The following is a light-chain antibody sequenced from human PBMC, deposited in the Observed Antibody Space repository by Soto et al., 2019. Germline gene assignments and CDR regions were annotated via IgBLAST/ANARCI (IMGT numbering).Light chain of an antibody. V-gene: IGKV3-15*01. J-gene: IGKJ2*01. CDR3: QQYNNWPPLYT. CDR1: QSVSNN. CDR2: GAS. Sequence: EIVMTQSPATLSVSPGERATLSCRASQSVSNNLAWYQQKPGQSPRLLIYGASTRATGIPSRFSGSGSGTEFTLTINSLQSEDFAFYYCQQYNNWPPLYTFGQGTKLEIK.